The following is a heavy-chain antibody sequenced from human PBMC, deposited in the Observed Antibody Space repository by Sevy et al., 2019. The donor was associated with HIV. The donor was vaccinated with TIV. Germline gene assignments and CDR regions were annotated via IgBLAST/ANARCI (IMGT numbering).Heavy chain of an antibody. CDR3: ATTKHYDDSSGYTFDY. J-gene: IGHJ4*02. D-gene: IGHD3-22*01. CDR1: GSTLSQLS. Sequence: ASVKVSCKVSGSTLSQLSMHWVRQAPGKGLEWMASFDPEDGETIYAQKFQGRLTMTEDTSTDIAYMELSSLRSEDTAVYDCATTKHYDDSSGYTFDYWGQGTLVTVSS. V-gene: IGHV1-24*01. CDR2: FDPEDGET.